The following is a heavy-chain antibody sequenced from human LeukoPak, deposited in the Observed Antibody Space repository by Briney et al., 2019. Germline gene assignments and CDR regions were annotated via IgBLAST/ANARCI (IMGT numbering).Heavy chain of an antibody. J-gene: IGHJ4*02. CDR2: IYSGGST. V-gene: IGHV3-53*01. Sequence: GGSLRLSCAASGFTFSSYWMSWVRQAPGKGLEWVSVIYSGGSTYYADSVKGRFTISRDNSKNTLYLQMNSLRAEDTAVYYCARVTSSWQDYWGQGTLVTVSS. CDR1: GFTFSSYW. CDR3: ARVTSSWQDY. D-gene: IGHD6-13*01.